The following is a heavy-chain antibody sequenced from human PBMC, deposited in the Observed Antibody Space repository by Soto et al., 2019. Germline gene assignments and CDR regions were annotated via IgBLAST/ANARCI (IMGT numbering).Heavy chain of an antibody. V-gene: IGHV3-53*01. CDR3: ARDAPGIAAAGGDY. CDR2: IYSGGST. D-gene: IGHD6-13*01. CDR1: GFTVSSNY. Sequence: GGSLRLSCAASGFTVSSNYMSWVRQAPGKGLEWVSVIYSGGSTYYADSVKGRFTISRDNSKNTLYLQMNSLRAEDTAVYYCARDAPGIAAAGGDYWGQGTLVTVSS. J-gene: IGHJ4*02.